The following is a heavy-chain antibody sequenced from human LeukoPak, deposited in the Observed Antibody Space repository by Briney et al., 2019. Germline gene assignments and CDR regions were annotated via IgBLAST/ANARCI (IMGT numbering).Heavy chain of an antibody. D-gene: IGHD5-24*01. V-gene: IGHV4-59*01. CDR1: GGSISSYY. CDR3: ARDRQMGGFDY. CDR2: IYYSGST. Sequence: SETLSPTCTVSGGSISSYYWSWIRQPPGKGLEWIGYIYYSGSTNYNPSPKSRVTISVDTSKNQFSLKLSSVTAADTAVYYCARDRQMGGFDYWGQGTLVTVSS. J-gene: IGHJ4*02.